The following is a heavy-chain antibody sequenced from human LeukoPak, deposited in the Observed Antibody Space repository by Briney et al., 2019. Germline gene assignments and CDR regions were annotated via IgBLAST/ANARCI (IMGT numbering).Heavy chain of an antibody. CDR2: INPNSGGT. Sequence: ASVKVSCKASGYTFTGYYMHWVRQAPGQGLEWMGWINPNSGGTNYAQKFQGRVTMTRDTSISTAYMELSRLRSDDTAVYYCAILPRGSCGRGYYYYYMDVWGKGTTVTVSS. J-gene: IGHJ6*03. CDR1: GYTFTGYY. V-gene: IGHV1-2*02. CDR3: AILPRGSCGRGYYYYYMDV. D-gene: IGHD2-15*01.